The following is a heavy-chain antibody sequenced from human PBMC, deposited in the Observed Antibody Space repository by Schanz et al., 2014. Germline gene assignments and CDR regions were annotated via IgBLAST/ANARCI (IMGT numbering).Heavy chain of an antibody. CDR1: GGTFSSYT. J-gene: IGHJ4*02. V-gene: IGHV1-69*02. CDR3: ARGYGDSPTDF. CDR2: IIPILGIA. Sequence: QVQLVQSEAEVKKPGSSVKVSCKASGGTFSSYTISWVRQAPGQGLEWMGRIIPILGIANYAQKFQGRVTFTADKSTSTAYMELSSLRYEDTAVYYCARGYGDSPTDFWGQGTLVTVSS. D-gene: IGHD4-17*01.